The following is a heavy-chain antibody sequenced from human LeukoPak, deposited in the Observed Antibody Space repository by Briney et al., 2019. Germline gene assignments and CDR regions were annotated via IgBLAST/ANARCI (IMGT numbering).Heavy chain of an antibody. J-gene: IGHJ4*02. CDR1: GFTFSSYA. V-gene: IGHV3-23*01. Sequence: GGSLRLSCAASGFTFSSYAMSWVRQAPGKGLEWVPAISGSGGSTYYADSVKGRFTISRDNSKNTLYLQMNSLRAEDTAVYYCAKSKGSGYDWDYWGQGTLVTVSS. CDR3: AKSKGSGYDWDY. CDR2: ISGSGGST. D-gene: IGHD5-12*01.